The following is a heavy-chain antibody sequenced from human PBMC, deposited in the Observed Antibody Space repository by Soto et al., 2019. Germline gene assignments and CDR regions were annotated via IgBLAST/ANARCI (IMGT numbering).Heavy chain of an antibody. V-gene: IGHV3-23*01. CDR2: ISGNSDTS. Sequence: GGSLRLSCEGTGFPFSAYGMNWVRQAPGKGLEWVSSISGNSDTSYYADSVKGRFTISRDNSENTLYLHMNILSAADTAVYYCAKDQRQRPPHDEGYESWGQGTLVTVSS. J-gene: IGHJ5*02. CDR3: AKDQRQRPPHDEGYES. D-gene: IGHD2-15*01. CDR1: GFPFSAYG.